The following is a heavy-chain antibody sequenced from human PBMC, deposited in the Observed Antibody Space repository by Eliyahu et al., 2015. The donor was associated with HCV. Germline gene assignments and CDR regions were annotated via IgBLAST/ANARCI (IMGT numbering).Heavy chain of an antibody. CDR1: GYXFTGYX. CDR3: ARGGGSYYQEVWGFDY. J-gene: IGHJ4*02. CDR2: INPNSGGT. D-gene: IGHD1-26*01. Sequence: QVQLVQSGAEVKKPGASVKVSCKASGYXFTGYXMXWVRQAPGQGLXGMGWINPNSGGTXXAQKXQGRVTMTRDTSISTAYMELSRLRSDDTAVYYCARGGGSYYQEVWGFDYWGQGTLVTVSS. V-gene: IGHV1-2*02.